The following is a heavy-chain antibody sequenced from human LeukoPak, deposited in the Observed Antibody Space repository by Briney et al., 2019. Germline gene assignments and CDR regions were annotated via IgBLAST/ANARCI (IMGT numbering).Heavy chain of an antibody. Sequence: PGGSLRLSCAASGFSFSSYSMNWVRQAPGKGLEWVSYISSSSSSIYYADSVEGRFTISRDNAKNSLYLQMNSLRAEDTAVYHCARDPRYSSSWSQGDYMDVWGKGTTVTVSS. CDR3: ARDPRYSSSWSQGDYMDV. V-gene: IGHV3-48*01. D-gene: IGHD6-13*01. CDR1: GFSFSSYS. CDR2: ISSSSSSI. J-gene: IGHJ6*03.